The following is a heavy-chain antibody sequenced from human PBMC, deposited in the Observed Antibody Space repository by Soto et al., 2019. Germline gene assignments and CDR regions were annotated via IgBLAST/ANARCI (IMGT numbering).Heavy chain of an antibody. V-gene: IGHV3-15*01. J-gene: IGHJ4*02. CDR3: TTALGDIVATIDDY. D-gene: IGHD5-12*01. Sequence: EVQLVESGGGLVKPGGSLRLSCAASGFTFSNAWMSWVRQAPGKGLEWVGRIKSKTDGGTTDYAAPVKGRFTISRDDSKNTLYLQMNSLKTEDTAVYYCTTALGDIVATIDDYWGQGTLVTVSS. CDR2: IKSKTDGGTT. CDR1: GFTFSNAW.